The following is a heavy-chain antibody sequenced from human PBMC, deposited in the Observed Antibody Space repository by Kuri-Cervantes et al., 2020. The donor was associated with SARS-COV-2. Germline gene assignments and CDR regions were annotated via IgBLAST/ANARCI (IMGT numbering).Heavy chain of an antibody. Sequence: GESLKISCAASGFTFSSYWMSWVRQAPGKGLEWVSNIKQDGSEKYYVDSVKGRFTISRDNAKKSLYLQMNSLRAEDTAVYYCARVSPVFRYDFWLFDYWGQGTLVTVSS. V-gene: IGHV3-7*01. J-gene: IGHJ4*02. CDR2: IKQDGSEK. CDR3: ARVSPVFRYDFWLFDY. CDR1: GFTFSSYW. D-gene: IGHD3-3*01.